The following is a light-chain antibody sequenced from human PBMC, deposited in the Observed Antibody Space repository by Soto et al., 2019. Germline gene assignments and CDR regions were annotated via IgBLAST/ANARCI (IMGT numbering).Light chain of an antibody. CDR3: QQGTSWPLT. V-gene: IGKV3-11*01. Sequence: EIVLTQSPATLSLSPGERATLSCRASQSVGSALAWYQQKPGQAPSLLIYEASDRATGIPARFSGSGSGTDFTLTIRSLEPEDFAVYYCQQGTSWPLTFGGGTKVEIK. J-gene: IGKJ4*01. CDR2: EAS. CDR1: QSVGSA.